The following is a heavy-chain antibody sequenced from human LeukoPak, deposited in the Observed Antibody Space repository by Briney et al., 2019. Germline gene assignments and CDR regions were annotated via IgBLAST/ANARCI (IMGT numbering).Heavy chain of an antibody. D-gene: IGHD5-18*01. Sequence: GGSLRLSCAASGFTFSSYGMHWVRQAPGKGLEWVAVISYDGTNKYYADSVKGRFTISRDNSKNTLYLQMNSLRAEDTAVYYCAKSGRRGYSYGYRFKYYYDYWGQGTLVTVSS. CDR1: GFTFSSYG. J-gene: IGHJ4*02. CDR2: ISYDGTNK. CDR3: AKSGRRGYSYGYRFKYYYDY. V-gene: IGHV3-30*18.